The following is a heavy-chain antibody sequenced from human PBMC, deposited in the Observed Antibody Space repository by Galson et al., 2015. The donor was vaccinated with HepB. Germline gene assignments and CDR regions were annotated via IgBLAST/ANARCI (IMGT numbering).Heavy chain of an antibody. J-gene: IGHJ1*01. CDR3: AKTTGRFSADFF. V-gene: IGHV3-23*01. CDR2: IGGNDGTT. CDR1: GLTKYA. D-gene: IGHD2-8*02. Sequence: SLRLSCAASGLTKYATTWVRQAPGKGLELVSTIGGNDGTTYYADSVKGRFTISRDNSKNTLYLQMNSLRVEDTAIYYCAKTTGRFSADFFWGQGTLVTVSS.